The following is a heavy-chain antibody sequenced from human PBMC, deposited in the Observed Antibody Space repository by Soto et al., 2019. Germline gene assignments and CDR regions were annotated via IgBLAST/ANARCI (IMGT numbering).Heavy chain of an antibody. CDR1: GYSFAGYW. Sequence: GESLKISCKGSGYSFAGYWITWVRQKPGKGLEVMGRIDPSDSQTYYSPSFRGHVTISVTKSITTVFLQWSSLRASDTAMYYCARQIYDSDTGPNFQYYFDSWGQGTPVTVSS. J-gene: IGHJ4*02. CDR2: IDPSDSQT. CDR3: ARQIYDSDTGPNFQYYFDS. V-gene: IGHV5-10-1*01. D-gene: IGHD3-22*01.